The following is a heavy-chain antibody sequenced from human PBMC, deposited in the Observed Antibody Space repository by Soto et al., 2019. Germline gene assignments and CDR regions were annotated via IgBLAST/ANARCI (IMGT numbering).Heavy chain of an antibody. V-gene: IGHV3-7*01. D-gene: IGHD1-1*01. CDR1: GFTFRSYW. Sequence: GGSLRLSCAASGFTFRSYWMGWVRQAPGKGLEWVANIKKDGSEKYYVDSVKGRFTISRDDAKISLYLQMNSLRAEDTAIYYCARDYGENWIPFDYWGQGTLVTVSS. J-gene: IGHJ4*02. CDR2: IKKDGSEK. CDR3: ARDYGENWIPFDY.